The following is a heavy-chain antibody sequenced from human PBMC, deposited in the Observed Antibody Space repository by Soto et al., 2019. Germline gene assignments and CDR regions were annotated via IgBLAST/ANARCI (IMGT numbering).Heavy chain of an antibody. Sequence: EVQLVESGGGLVQPGGSLRLSCAASGFAVSSNFMSWVRQAPGKGLEWVSVIYSGGSTYYADSVKGRFTISRDNSENPLYLQMNSLRAEDTAIYYCARATMIGLLSSWGQGTLVTVSS. V-gene: IGHV3-66*01. J-gene: IGHJ5*02. D-gene: IGHD3-22*01. CDR3: ARATMIGLLSS. CDR1: GFAVSSNF. CDR2: IYSGGST.